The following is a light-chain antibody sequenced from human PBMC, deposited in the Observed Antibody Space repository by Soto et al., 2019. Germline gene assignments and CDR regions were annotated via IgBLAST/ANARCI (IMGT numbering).Light chain of an antibody. CDR1: QSVSSN. CDR2: DAS. J-gene: IGKJ1*01. CDR3: QQYSSWPRT. Sequence: EIVMTQSPATLSVSPGERATLSCRASQSVSSNLAWFQQKPGQAPRLLIYDASTGATGIPARFSGSGSGTEFTLTISSLQSEDFAVYYCQQYSSWPRTFGQGTKVEIK. V-gene: IGKV3-15*01.